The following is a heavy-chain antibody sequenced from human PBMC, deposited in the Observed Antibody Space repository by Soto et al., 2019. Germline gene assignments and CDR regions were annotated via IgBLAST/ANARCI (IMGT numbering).Heavy chain of an antibody. CDR2: ISWNSGSI. CDR3: AKASYYDILTGYYMGYMDV. D-gene: IGHD3-9*01. Sequence: GGSLRLSCAASGFTFDDYAMHWVRQAPGKGLEWVSGISWNSGSIGYADSVKGRFTISRDNAKNSLYLQMNSLRAEDTALYYCAKASYYDILTGYYMGYMDVWGKGTTVTVSS. CDR1: GFTFDDYA. J-gene: IGHJ6*03. V-gene: IGHV3-9*01.